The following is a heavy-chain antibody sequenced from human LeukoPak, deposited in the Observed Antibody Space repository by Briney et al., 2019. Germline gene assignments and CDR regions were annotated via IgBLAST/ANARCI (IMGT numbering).Heavy chain of an antibody. CDR1: GGSFSGYY. V-gene: IGHV4-34*01. Sequence: PSETLSLTCAVYGGSFSGYYWSWIRQPPGKGLERIGEINHSGSTNYNPSLKSRVTISVDTSKNQFSLKLSSVTAADTAVYYCARRGYSSSWYNPTYYFDYWGQGTLVTVSS. CDR3: ARRGYSSSWYNPTYYFDY. CDR2: INHSGST. D-gene: IGHD6-13*01. J-gene: IGHJ4*02.